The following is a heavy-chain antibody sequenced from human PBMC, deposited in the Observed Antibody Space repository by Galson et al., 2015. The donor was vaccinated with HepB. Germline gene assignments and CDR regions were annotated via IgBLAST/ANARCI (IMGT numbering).Heavy chain of an antibody. D-gene: IGHD3-10*01. CDR1: GFTFSNAW. Sequence: LRLSCAASGFTFSNAWMSWVRQAPGKGLEWVGRIKSKTDGGTTDYAAPVKGRFTISRDDSKNTLYLQMNSLKTEDTAVYYCTTSPLWFREFIDYWGQGTLVTVSS. V-gene: IGHV3-15*01. CDR3: TTSPLWFREFIDY. CDR2: IKSKTDGGTT. J-gene: IGHJ4*02.